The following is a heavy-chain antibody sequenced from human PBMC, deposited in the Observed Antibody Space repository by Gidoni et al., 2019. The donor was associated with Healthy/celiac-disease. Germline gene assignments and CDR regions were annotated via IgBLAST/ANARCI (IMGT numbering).Heavy chain of an antibody. J-gene: IGHJ4*02. CDR2: ISYDGSNK. Sequence: QVQLVESGGGVVQPGRSLRLSCAASGFTLSSYGRHWVRQAPGKGLEWLAGISYDGSNKYYADSVKGRFTISRDNSKNTLYLQMNSLRAEDTAVYYCAKDSYYYDSSGYSPFDYWGQGTLVTVSS. CDR3: AKDSYYYDSSGYSPFDY. CDR1: GFTLSSYG. V-gene: IGHV3-30*18. D-gene: IGHD3-22*01.